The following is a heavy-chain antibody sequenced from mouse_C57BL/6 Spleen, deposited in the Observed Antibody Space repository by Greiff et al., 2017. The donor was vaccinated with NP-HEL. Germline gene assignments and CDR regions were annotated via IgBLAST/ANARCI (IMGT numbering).Heavy chain of an antibody. CDR1: GYAFSSYW. J-gene: IGHJ4*01. V-gene: IGHV1-80*01. CDR2: IYPGDGDT. CDR3: AREGDPRAMDY. Sequence: VQLQQSGAELVKPGASVKISCKASGYAFSSYWMNWVKQRPGKGLEWIGQIYPGDGDTTYNGKFKGKATLTADKSSSTAYMQLSSLTSEDSAVYFCAREGDPRAMDYWGQGTSVTVSS.